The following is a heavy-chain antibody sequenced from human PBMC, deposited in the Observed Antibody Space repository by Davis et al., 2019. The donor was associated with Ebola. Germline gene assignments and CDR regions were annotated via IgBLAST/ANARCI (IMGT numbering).Heavy chain of an antibody. D-gene: IGHD6-13*01. V-gene: IGHV4-34*01. J-gene: IGHJ4*02. CDR2: INHSGST. CDR1: GGSFSGYY. Sequence: SQTLSLTCAVYGGSFSGYYWSWIRQPPGKGLEWIGEINHSGSTNYNPSLKSRVTISVDKSKNQFSLKLSSVTAADTAVYYCARADSSSWYEPFFDYWGQGTLVTVSS. CDR3: ARADSSSWYEPFFDY.